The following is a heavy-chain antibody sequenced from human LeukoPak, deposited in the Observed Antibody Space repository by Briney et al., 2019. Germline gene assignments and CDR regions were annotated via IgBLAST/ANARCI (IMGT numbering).Heavy chain of an antibody. CDR2: IYYSGST. J-gene: IGHJ6*03. CDR1: GGSISSYY. D-gene: IGHD4-11*01. Sequence: SETLSLTXTVSGGSISSYYWSWIRQPPGKGLEWIGYIYYSGSTNYNPSLKSRVTISVDTSKNQFSLKLSSVTAADTAVYYCARDRSDYSKYYYYMDVWGKGTTVTVSS. CDR3: ARDRSDYSKYYYYMDV. V-gene: IGHV4-59*01.